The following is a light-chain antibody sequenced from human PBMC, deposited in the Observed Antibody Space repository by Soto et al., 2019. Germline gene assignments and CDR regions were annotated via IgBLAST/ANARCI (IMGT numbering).Light chain of an antibody. CDR3: QQYNSYPYT. CDR2: KAS. V-gene: IGKV1-5*03. CDR1: QSISSW. J-gene: IGKJ2*01. Sequence: DIQMTQSPSTLSASVGDRVTITCRASQSISSWLAWYQQKPGKAPKLLIYKASSLESGVPSRFSCSGCGTEFTLTISSLQPDDFATYYCQQYNSYPYTFGQGTKLEIK.